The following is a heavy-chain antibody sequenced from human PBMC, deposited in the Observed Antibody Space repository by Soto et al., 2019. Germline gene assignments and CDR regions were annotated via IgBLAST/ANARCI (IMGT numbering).Heavy chain of an antibody. CDR1: GFTFRDYA. CDR2: VSHDGRNT. Sequence: VQLVESGGGVVQPGRSLRLSYAASGFTFRDYAMHWVRQAPGKGLEWVAVVSHDGRNTHYADSVKGRFTISRDSSKNTVSLEMTSLRAEDTAVYYCAKGGRQWLVTSDFNYWGQGALVTVSS. D-gene: IGHD6-19*01. J-gene: IGHJ4*02. V-gene: IGHV3-30*18. CDR3: AKGGRQWLVTSDFNY.